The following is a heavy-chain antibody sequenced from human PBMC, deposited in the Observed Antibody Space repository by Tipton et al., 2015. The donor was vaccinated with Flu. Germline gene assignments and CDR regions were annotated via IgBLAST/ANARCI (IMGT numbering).Heavy chain of an antibody. J-gene: IGHJ3*01. D-gene: IGHD3-10*01. CDR1: GFTFSSHW. Sequence: SLRLSCAASGFTFSSHWMNWVRQAPGEGPEWVASSKPDGSEGFYLDSVKGRFTISRDNTKNSLYLQMSSLRAEDTAVYHCALYNSLGVWGQGTMVTVSS. V-gene: IGHV3-7*01. CDR3: ALYNSLGV. CDR2: SKPDGSEG.